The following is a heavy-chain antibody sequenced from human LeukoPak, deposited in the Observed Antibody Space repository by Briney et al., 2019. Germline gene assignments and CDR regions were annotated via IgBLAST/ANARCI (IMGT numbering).Heavy chain of an antibody. CDR1: GFTFSNAW. D-gene: IGHD3-10*01. Sequence: GGSLRPSCAASGFTFSNAWMSWVRQAPGKGLEWVGRIKSKTDGGTTDYAAPVKGRFTISRDDSKNTLYLQMNSLKTEDTAVYYCTTLFRGVNVEDAFDIWGQGTMVTVSS. CDR2: IKSKTDGGTT. CDR3: TTLFRGVNVEDAFDI. J-gene: IGHJ3*02. V-gene: IGHV3-15*01.